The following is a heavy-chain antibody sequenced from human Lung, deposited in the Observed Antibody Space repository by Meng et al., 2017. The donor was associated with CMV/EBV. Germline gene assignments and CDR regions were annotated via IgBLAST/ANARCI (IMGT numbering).Heavy chain of an antibody. Sequence: QVQLVLSESELKKPVTSVKVCCKASGYTFSTYTIKWVRQAHGRGLEWMGWISTNTGTPTYTQGFTGRFVFSLDTSVSTAYPQISSLKAEDTAVYYCARGGNFDPWGQGTLVTGSS. D-gene: IGHD2/OR15-2a*01. J-gene: IGHJ5*02. V-gene: IGHV7-4-1*02. CDR1: GYTFSTYT. CDR2: ISTNTGTP. CDR3: ARGGNFDP.